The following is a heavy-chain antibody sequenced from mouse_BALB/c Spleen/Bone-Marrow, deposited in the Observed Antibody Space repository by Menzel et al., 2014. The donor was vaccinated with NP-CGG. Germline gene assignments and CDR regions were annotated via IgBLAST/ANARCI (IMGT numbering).Heavy chain of an antibody. Sequence: QCGPEMVKTGAPVKITCQASGHSIIGFNINWVKQSHGKSLEGNGNIDPYYGSTSFNQKFKDKATLTVDKSSSTAYMQLKSLTSEDSAVYYCTRSRAYFRDWFAYWGQGTLVTVSA. D-gene: IGHD2-14*01. J-gene: IGHJ3*01. CDR2: IDPYYGST. CDR1: GHSIIGFN. CDR3: TRSRAYFRDWFAY. V-gene: IGHV1S135*01.